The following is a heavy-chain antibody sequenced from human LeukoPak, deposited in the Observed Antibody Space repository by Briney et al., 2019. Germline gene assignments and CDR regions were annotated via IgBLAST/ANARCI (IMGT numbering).Heavy chain of an antibody. V-gene: IGHV3-23*01. CDR2: ISGSGGST. J-gene: IGHJ4*02. CDR1: GFTFSSYA. CDR3: AKDPGPMTTVVTPTDY. D-gene: IGHD4-23*01. Sequence: PGGSLRLSCAVSGFTFSSYAMSWVRQAPGKGLEWVSAISGSGGSTYYADPVKGRFTVSRDNFKNTLYLQMNSLRAEDTAVYYCAKDPGPMTTVVTPTDYWGQGTLVTVSS.